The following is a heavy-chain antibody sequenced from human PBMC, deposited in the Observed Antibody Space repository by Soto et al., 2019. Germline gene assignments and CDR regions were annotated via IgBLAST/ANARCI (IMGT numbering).Heavy chain of an antibody. CDR1: GASISSGDYY. J-gene: IGHJ6*02. V-gene: IGHV4-30-4*01. Sequence: PSETLSLTCTVSGASISSGDYYWSWIRQPPGKGLEWIGYIYYGGSTYYNPSLKSRVTISLDTSKSQFSLNLSSVTAADTAVYYCARDPFRGPKYDSYSYGMDVWGQGTTVTVSS. CDR2: IYYGGST. CDR3: ARDPFRGPKYDSYSYGMDV. D-gene: IGHD2-2*01.